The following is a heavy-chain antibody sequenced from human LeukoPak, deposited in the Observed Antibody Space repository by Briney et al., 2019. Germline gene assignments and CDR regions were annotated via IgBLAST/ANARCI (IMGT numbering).Heavy chain of an antibody. D-gene: IGHD5-18*01. CDR1: GGSISSYY. Sequence: SETLSLTCTVSGGSISSYYWSWIRQPPGKGLEWIGEINHSGSTNYNPSLKSRVTISVDTSKNQFSLKLSSVTAADTAVQPRAIHGDYWGQGTLVTVSS. J-gene: IGHJ4*02. CDR3: AIHGDY. V-gene: IGHV4-34*01. CDR2: INHSGST.